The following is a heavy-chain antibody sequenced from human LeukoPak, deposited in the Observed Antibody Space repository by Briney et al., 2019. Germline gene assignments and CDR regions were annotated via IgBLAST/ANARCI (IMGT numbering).Heavy chain of an antibody. V-gene: IGHV4-61*02. CDR2: IYTSGST. D-gene: IGHD3-3*01. CDR1: GGSMRSGSSY. CDR3: ARGLTIFPYNWFDP. J-gene: IGHJ5*02. Sequence: SETLSLTCTVPGGSMRSGSSYWSWIRQAAGKGLESIARIYTSGSTIYNPSLKSRVTISIDTSKNQFSLNLSSVTAADTAVYYCARGLTIFPYNWFDPWGQGTLVTVSS.